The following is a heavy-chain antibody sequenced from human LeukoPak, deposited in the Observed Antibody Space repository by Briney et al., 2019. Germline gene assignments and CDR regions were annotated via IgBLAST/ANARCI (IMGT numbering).Heavy chain of an antibody. CDR2: IIPIFGTA. V-gene: IGHV1-69*01. CDR1: GGTFSSYA. J-gene: IGHJ5*02. D-gene: IGHD3-10*01. CDR3: ARTYYYINWFDP. Sequence: SVKVSCKASGGTFSSYAISWVRQAPGHGLEWMGGIIPIFGTANYAQKFQGRVTITADESTSTAYVELSSLRSENTAVYYCARTYYYINWFDPWGQGTLVTVSS.